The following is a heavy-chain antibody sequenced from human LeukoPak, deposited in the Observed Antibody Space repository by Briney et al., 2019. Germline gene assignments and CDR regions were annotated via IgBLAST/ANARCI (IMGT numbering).Heavy chain of an antibody. Sequence: SQTLSLTCSVSSGSINSGDFYWSWIRQPPGKGPEWIGFIYYSGTTYYNPSLGSRLTISVDTSKNQFFLKLRSVTAADTAVYYCARVGRKDRNHPPNWFDSWGRGTLVTVSS. CDR1: SGSINSGDFY. J-gene: IGHJ5*01. CDR2: IYYSGTT. D-gene: IGHD1-14*01. V-gene: IGHV4-30-4*01. CDR3: ARVGRKDRNHPPNWFDS.